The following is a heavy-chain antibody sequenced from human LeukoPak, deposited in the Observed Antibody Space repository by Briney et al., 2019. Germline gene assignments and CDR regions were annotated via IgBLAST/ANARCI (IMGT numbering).Heavy chain of an antibody. CDR3: AKDSTTVTTSMGEAFDI. CDR2: ISYDGSNK. D-gene: IGHD4-17*01. J-gene: IGHJ3*02. V-gene: IGHV3-30*18. CDR1: GFTFIRHG. Sequence: WRSLRLSCAASGFTFIRHGMHWVRQAPGKGREWVAVISYDGSNKHDADSVKGRFTISRDNSKNTLYLQMNSLRAEDTAVYYCAKDSTTVTTSMGEAFDIWGQGTMVTVSS.